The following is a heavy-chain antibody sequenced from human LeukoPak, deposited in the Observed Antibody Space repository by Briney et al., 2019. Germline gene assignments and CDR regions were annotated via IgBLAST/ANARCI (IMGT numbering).Heavy chain of an antibody. J-gene: IGHJ6*02. CDR1: GYTFSSYA. Sequence: GGSLGLSCAASGYTFSSYAMNWVRQAPGKGLEWVSSISSSSSYIYYADSVKGRFTISRDNAKNSLYLQMNSLRAEDTAVYYCARGDSSGGFGMDVWGQGTTVTVSS. CDR2: ISSSSSYI. D-gene: IGHD6-19*01. V-gene: IGHV3-21*01. CDR3: ARGDSSGGFGMDV.